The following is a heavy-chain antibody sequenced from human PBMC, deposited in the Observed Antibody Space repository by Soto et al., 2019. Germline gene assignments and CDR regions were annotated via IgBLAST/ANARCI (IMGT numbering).Heavy chain of an antibody. Sequence: QIHLVQSGAEVKKPGASLKVSCKGSGYGFTTYGIPWVRQAPGQGLEWMAWISAHNGNTNYAQKLQGRVTVTRDTSRSTAYMELRSLRSDDTAVYYWARGRYGDYGGQGALVTVSS. V-gene: IGHV1-18*01. D-gene: IGHD1-1*01. CDR2: ISAHNGNT. CDR3: ARGRYGDY. J-gene: IGHJ4*02. CDR1: GYGFTTYG.